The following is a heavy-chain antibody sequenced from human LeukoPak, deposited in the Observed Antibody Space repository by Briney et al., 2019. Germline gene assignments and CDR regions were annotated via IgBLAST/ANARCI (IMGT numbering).Heavy chain of an antibody. CDR3: ARGWNWAGVAHYFDY. Sequence: PSETLSLTCTFSGGSFSSGTFYWAWIRQPPGKGLEWIGSIHFSGGTYYNPSLKSRVTISVDTSKNQFSLKVTSVTAADTAVYYCARGWNWAGVAHYFDYWGQGTLVTVSS. D-gene: IGHD1-7*01. V-gene: IGHV4-39*01. J-gene: IGHJ4*02. CDR1: GGSFSSGTFY. CDR2: IHFSGGT.